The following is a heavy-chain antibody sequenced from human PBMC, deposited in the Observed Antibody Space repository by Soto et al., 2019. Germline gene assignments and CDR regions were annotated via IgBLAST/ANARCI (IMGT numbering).Heavy chain of an antibody. CDR2: IIPIFGTA. Sequence: SVKVSCKASGGTFSSYAISWVRQAPGQGLEWMGGIIPIFGTANYAQKFQGRVTITADESTSTAYMELSSLRSEDTAVYYCARQDIVVVPAAIHYYGMDVWGQGTTVTVSS. J-gene: IGHJ6*02. CDR3: ARQDIVVVPAAIHYYGMDV. V-gene: IGHV1-69*13. CDR1: GGTFSSYA. D-gene: IGHD2-2*01.